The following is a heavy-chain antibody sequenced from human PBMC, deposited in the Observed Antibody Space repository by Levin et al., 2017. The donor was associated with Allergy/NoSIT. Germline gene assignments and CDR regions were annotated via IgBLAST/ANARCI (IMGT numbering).Heavy chain of an antibody. Sequence: PGGSLRLSCAASGFTFSNFYMTWVRQAPGKGPEWVASLNQGGSAKYYEDSVKGRLTISRDNAKNILCLQMNSLRAEDTAVYYCARDMTHMILPYWGQGTQVAVSS. D-gene: IGHD3-16*01. CDR3: ARDMTHMILPY. CDR1: GFTFSNFY. J-gene: IGHJ4*02. CDR2: LNQGGSAK. V-gene: IGHV3-7*01.